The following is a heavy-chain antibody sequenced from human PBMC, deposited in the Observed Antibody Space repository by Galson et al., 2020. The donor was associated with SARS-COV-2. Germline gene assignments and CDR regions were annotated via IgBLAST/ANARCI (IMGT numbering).Heavy chain of an antibody. CDR1: GYSFTSYW. CDR3: ARHAVDCSSASCYAVFDY. Sequence: HGESLKISCKGSGYSFTSYWISWVRQMPGKGLEWMGRIDPSDSYTNYSPSFQGHVTISADKSISTAYLQWSSLKASDTATYYCARHAVDCSSASCYAVFDYGGQGTLVTVSS. V-gene: IGHV5-10-1*01. D-gene: IGHD2-2*01. J-gene: IGHJ4*02. CDR2: IDPSDSYT.